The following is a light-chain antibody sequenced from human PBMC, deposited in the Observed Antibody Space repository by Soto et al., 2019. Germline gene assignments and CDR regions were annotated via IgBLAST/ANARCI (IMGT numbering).Light chain of an antibody. V-gene: IGKV3-11*01. Sequence: EIVLTQSPAPLSLSPGERATLSCRASPNVNRYLGWYQQKPGQAPRLLIYDASNRATGIPARFSGSGSGTDFSLTISSLEPEDFAVYYCHNRVNWPTFGRGTKVDIK. CDR1: PNVNRY. CDR2: DAS. CDR3: HNRVNWPT. J-gene: IGKJ4*01.